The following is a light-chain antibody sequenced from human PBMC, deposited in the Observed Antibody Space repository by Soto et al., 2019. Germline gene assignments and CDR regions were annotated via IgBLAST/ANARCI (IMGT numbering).Light chain of an antibody. V-gene: IGKV1-39*01. CDR2: AAS. CDR1: QSIRSY. J-gene: IGKJ3*01. CDR3: QQSYNTPFI. Sequence: DIQMTQSPSSLSASAGDKVTITCRASQSIRSYLNWYQQKPGRAPKLLISAASSLQSGVPSRFSGSGSGTDFTLTINSLQPEDFATYYCQQSYNTPFIFGPGTKVDL.